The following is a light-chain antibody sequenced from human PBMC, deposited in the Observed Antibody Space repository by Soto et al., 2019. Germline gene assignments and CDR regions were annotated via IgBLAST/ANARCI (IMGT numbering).Light chain of an antibody. CDR1: QSLLDSDDGNTY. V-gene: IGKV2-40*01. Sequence: DIVLPQSPLSLPVTPGEPASISCRSSQSLLDSDDGNTYLDWYLQQPGQSPQLLIEALSYRASGVPDRFSGSGSCTDFTLKISRVEAEDVGVYYCMQHLDFPWTFGQGTKVEIK. CDR2: ALS. CDR3: MQHLDFPWT. J-gene: IGKJ1*01.